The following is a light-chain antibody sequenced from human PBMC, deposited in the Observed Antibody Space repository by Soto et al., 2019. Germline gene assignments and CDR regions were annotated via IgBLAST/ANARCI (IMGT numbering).Light chain of an antibody. J-gene: IGKJ1*01. CDR1: QSVNSNY. V-gene: IGKV3-20*01. Sequence: EIVLTQSPGTLSLSPGERATLSCRASQSVNSNYLAWYQQKPGPAPRLLIYGASSRASGIPDRFSGSGSGTDFTLIISRLEPEDSAVYYCQQYGRSPLTFGQGTKVEIK. CDR3: QQYGRSPLT. CDR2: GAS.